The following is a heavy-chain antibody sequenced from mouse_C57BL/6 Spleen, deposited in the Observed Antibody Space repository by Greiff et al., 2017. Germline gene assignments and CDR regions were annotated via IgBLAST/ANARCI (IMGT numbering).Heavy chain of an antibody. CDR3: ARGYYDYDVGSNYFDY. J-gene: IGHJ2*01. D-gene: IGHD2-4*01. V-gene: IGHV1-26*01. CDR2: INPNNGGT. CDR1: GYTFTDYY. Sequence: EVQLQQSGPELVKPGASVKISCKASGYTFTDYYMNWVKQSHGKSLEWIGDINPNNGGTSYNQKFKGKATLTVDKSSSTAYMELRSLTSEDSAVYYCARGYYDYDVGSNYFDYWGQGTTLTVSS.